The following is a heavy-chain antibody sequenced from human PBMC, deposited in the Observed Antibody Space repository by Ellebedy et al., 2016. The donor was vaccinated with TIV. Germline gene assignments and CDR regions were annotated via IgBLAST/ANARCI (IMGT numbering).Heavy chain of an antibody. CDR1: GFTFSSYW. CDR2: IKQDGSEK. D-gene: IGHD3-22*01. CDR3: ARDMRITMIVVVISWYFDL. J-gene: IGHJ2*01. V-gene: IGHV3-7*01. Sequence: GGSLRLSXAASGFTFSSYWMSWVRQAPGKGLEWVANIKQDGSEKYYVDSVKGRFTISRDNAKNSLYLQMNSLRAEDTAVYYCARDMRITMIVVVISWYFDLWGRGTLVTFSS.